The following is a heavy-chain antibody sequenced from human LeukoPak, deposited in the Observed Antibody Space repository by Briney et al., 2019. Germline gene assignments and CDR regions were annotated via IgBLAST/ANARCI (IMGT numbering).Heavy chain of an antibody. CDR2: IRSKANSYAT. D-gene: IGHD2-2*01. CDR3: TRPSYCSSTSCYPGY. J-gene: IGHJ4*02. V-gene: IGHV3-73*01. Sequence: GGSLRLSCAASGFTFSGSAMHWVRQASGKGLEWVGRIRSKANSYATAYVASVKGRFTISRDDSKNTAYLQMNSLKTEDTAVYYCTRPSYCSSTSCYPGYWGQGTLVTVSS. CDR1: GFTFSGSA.